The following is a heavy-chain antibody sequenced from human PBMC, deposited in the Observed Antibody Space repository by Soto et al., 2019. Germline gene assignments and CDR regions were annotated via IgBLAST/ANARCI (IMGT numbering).Heavy chain of an antibody. V-gene: IGHV4-61*01. CDR2: ISHSGST. D-gene: IGHD3-22*01. J-gene: IGHJ4*02. CDR1: GVSVSSGNYY. Sequence: PSETLSLTCTVSGVSVSSGNYYWTWIRQPPGKGLEWIGYISHSGSTNYNPSLRSRVTMSLDTSKNQFSLKMSSVTAADTAVYYCARATYYYDRSGYLYNFDYWGQGTLVTVS. CDR3: ARATYYYDRSGYLYNFDY.